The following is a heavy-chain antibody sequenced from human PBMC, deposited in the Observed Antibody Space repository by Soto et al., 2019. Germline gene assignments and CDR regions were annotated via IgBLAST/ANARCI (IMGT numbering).Heavy chain of an antibody. V-gene: IGHV4-31*03. Sequence: QVQLQESGPGLVKPSQTLSLTCTVSGGSISTGGYYWNWIRQHPGKGLEWIGYFYYSGSTYYNPSLKSRVTISVNTSKNQLSLKLSSVTSGDTVVYYCARSVFPWGQGTLVTVSS. J-gene: IGHJ5*01. CDR2: FYYSGST. D-gene: IGHD3-10*02. CDR3: ARSVFP. CDR1: GGSISTGGYY.